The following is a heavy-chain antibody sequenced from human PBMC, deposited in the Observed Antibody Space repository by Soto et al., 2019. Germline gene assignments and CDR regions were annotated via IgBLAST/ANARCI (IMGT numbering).Heavy chain of an antibody. D-gene: IGHD6-13*01. CDR2: MNPNSGNT. CDR1: GYTFTSYD. CDR3: ARALSSSWYKALLYYYYYMAV. J-gene: IGHJ6*03. V-gene: IGHV1-8*01. Sequence: ASVKVSCKASGYTFTSYDINLVRKANGQGLEWMGWMNPNSGNTGYAQKFQGRVTMTRNTSISTAYMELSSLRSEDTAVYYCARALSSSWYKALLYYYYYMAVWGKGTTVTVSS.